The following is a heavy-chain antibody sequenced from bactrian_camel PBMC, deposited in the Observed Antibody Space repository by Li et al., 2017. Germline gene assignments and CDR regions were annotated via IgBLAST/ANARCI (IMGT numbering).Heavy chain of an antibody. J-gene: IGHJ4*01. CDR3: AAASSRSSWYRGQYNY. Sequence: HVQLVESGGGLVQPGGALRLSCAASGFIFSGHWMYWLRQAPGKGFEWVPSINSRFITDYPNSVKGRFTISRDNAKSTVYLQMNSLKPEDTAMYYCAAASSRSSWYRGQYNYWGQGTQVTVS. V-gene: IGHV3S1*01. D-gene: IGHD6*01. CDR2: INSRFIT. CDR1: GFIFSGHW.